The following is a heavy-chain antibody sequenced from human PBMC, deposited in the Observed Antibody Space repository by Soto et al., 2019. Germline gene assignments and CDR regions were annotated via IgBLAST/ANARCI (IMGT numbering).Heavy chain of an antibody. CDR3: ASPGNYDSSGARLAFDI. CDR2: IIPIFGTA. D-gene: IGHD3-22*01. Sequence: SVKVSCKASGGTFSSHAISWVRQAPGQGLEWMGGIIPIFGTANYAQKFQGRVTITADESTSTAYMELSSLRSEDTAVYYCASPGNYDSSGARLAFDIWGQGTMVTVSS. J-gene: IGHJ3*02. V-gene: IGHV1-69*13. CDR1: GGTFSSHA.